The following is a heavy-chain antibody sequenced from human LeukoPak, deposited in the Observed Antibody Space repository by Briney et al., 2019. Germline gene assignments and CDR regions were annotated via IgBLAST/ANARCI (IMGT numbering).Heavy chain of an antibody. J-gene: IGHJ4*02. CDR1: GGSFSSYY. Sequence: PSETLSLTCAVYGGSFSSYYWSRIRQPPGKGLEWIGYIYYSGSTNYNPSLKSRVTISVDTSKNQFSLKLSSVTAADTAVYYCARHLYSHDYDYWGQGTLVTVSS. CDR3: ARHLYSHDYDY. CDR2: IYYSGST. V-gene: IGHV4-59*08. D-gene: IGHD5-18*01.